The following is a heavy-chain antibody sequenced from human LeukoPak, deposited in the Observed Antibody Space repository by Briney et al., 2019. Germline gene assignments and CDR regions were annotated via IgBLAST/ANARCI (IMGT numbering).Heavy chain of an antibody. CDR3: ARDRLGGYDLGY. Sequence: PSETLSLTCTVSGGSISSYYWSWIRQPPGKGLEWIGYIYYSGSTNYNPSLKSRVTISVDTSKNQFSLKLSSVTAADTAVYYCARDRLGGYDLGYWGQGTLVTVSS. V-gene: IGHV4-59*01. J-gene: IGHJ4*02. CDR1: GGSISSYY. D-gene: IGHD5-12*01. CDR2: IYYSGST.